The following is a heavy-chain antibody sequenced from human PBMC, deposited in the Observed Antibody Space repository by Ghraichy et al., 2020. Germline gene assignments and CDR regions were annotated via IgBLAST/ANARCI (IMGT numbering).Heavy chain of an antibody. CDR1: GDSTKNYH. D-gene: IGHD1-14*01. CDR3: ARHTTVWASRGFDM. V-gene: IGHV4-59*08. CDR2: LEIGGAT. J-gene: IGHJ3*02. Sequence: SETLSLTCTVSGDSTKNYHWSWIRQSPGKGLEWIGNLEIGGATNYNPSLKNRVSISIGSSHNQISLKLTSVTAADSATYHCARHTTVWASRGFDMWGRGTAVTVSS.